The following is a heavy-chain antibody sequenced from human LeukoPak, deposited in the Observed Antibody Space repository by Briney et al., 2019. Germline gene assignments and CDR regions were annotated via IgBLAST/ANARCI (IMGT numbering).Heavy chain of an antibody. J-gene: IGHJ5*02. CDR2: MNPNGGNT. Sequence: ASVKVSCKASGYTFTSYDINWVRQATGQGLEWMGWMNPNGGNTGYAQKFQGRVTMTRNTSISTAYMELSSLRSEDTAVYYCARGRSITIFGVVNNWFDPWGQGTLVTVSS. CDR1: GYTFTSYD. CDR3: ARGRSITIFGVVNNWFDP. V-gene: IGHV1-8*01. D-gene: IGHD3-3*01.